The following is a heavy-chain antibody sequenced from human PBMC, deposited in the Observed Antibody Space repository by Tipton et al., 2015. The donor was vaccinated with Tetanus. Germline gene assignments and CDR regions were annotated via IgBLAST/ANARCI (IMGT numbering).Heavy chain of an antibody. CDR3: ARDPAGCGDYEEGGAAVDY. Sequence: SLRLSCAASGFTFSTYAMTWVRQAPGKGLEWVSAISGSGGSTYYGDSVKGRFTISRDNSKNMLYLQMNSLRAEDTAVYYCARDPAGCGDYEEGGAAVDYWGQGALIAVSS. D-gene: IGHD4-17*01. CDR1: GFTFSTYA. CDR2: ISGSGGST. J-gene: IGHJ4*02. V-gene: IGHV3-23*01.